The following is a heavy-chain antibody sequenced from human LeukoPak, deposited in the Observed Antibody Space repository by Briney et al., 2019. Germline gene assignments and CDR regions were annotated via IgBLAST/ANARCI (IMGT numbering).Heavy chain of an antibody. J-gene: IGHJ4*02. CDR2: INPSGGST. D-gene: IGHD3-10*01. Sequence: ASVKVSCKASGYTFTNYYIHWVRQAPGQGLEWTGIINPSGGSTSYAQKFQGRVTMTRDTSISTTYMELSRLRSDDTAVYYCARDYGSGSYSSEFDYWGQGTLVTVSS. CDR3: ARDYGSGSYSSEFDY. CDR1: GYTFTNYY. V-gene: IGHV1-46*01.